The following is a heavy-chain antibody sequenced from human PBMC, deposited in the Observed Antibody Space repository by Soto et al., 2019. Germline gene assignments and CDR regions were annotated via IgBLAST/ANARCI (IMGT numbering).Heavy chain of an antibody. CDR3: ARARAPGSSSSWVDY. D-gene: IGHD6-6*01. CDR2: INPNSGGT. V-gene: IGHV1-2*04. CDR1: GYTFTGYY. J-gene: IGHJ4*02. Sequence: ASVKVSCKASGYTFTGYYVHWVRQAPGQGLEWMGWINPNSGGTNYAQKFQGWVTMTRDTSISTAYMELSRLRSDDTAVYYCARARAPGSSSSWVDYWGQGTLVTVSS.